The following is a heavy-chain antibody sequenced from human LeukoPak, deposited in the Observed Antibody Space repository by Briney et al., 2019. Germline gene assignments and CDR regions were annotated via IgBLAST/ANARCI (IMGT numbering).Heavy chain of an antibody. J-gene: IGHJ4*02. CDR3: AKEGGDWGEGYFDY. CDR2: ISSSGGTI. V-gene: IGHV3-11*01. Sequence: GGSLRLSCSASGFTFSDSYMSWIRQVPGKGLEWISYISSSGGTIYYADSVKGRFTTSRDNAKNSLYLQMNSLRAEDTAVYYWAKEGGDWGEGYFDYWGQGTLVTVSS. D-gene: IGHD7-27*01. CDR1: GFTFSDSY.